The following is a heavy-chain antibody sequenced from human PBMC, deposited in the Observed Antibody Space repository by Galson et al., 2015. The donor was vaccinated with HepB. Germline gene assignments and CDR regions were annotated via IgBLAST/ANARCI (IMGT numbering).Heavy chain of an antibody. V-gene: IGHV3-74*01. Sequence: SLRLSCAASGFTFSSYWMLWVRQAPGKGPVWVSRISSDGSSISYADSVKGRFTTSRDNAKNTLYLQMNSLRAEDTAVYYCARLIHFPGIGVDYWGQGTVVTVSS. CDR3: ARLIHFPGIGVDY. D-gene: IGHD3-10*01. CDR2: ISSDGSSI. J-gene: IGHJ4*02. CDR1: GFTFSSYW.